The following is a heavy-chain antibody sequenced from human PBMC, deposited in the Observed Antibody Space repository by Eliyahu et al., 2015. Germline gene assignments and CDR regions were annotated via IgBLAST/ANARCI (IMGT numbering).Heavy chain of an antibody. Sequence: QVTLKESGPVLVEPTGTLTLPCTVSGFSLYNPRMGVSWIRQPPGKALEWLAPLFSNDEKSYSTSLKSRLTVSKDTSNSQVVLTMTNMDPVETATYYCARTQYYDFWSGPHLVMDVWGQGTTVTVSS. CDR2: LFSNDEK. V-gene: IGHV2-26*01. CDR1: GFSLYNPRMG. J-gene: IGHJ6*02. CDR3: ARTQYYDFWSGPHLVMDV. D-gene: IGHD3-3*01.